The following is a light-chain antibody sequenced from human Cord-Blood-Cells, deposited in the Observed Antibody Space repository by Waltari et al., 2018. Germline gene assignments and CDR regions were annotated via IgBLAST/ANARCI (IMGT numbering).Light chain of an antibody. V-gene: IGKV3-11*01. CDR3: QQRSNWPIT. CDR2: DAS. CDR1: QSFSSY. Sequence: EIVLTQSPATLSLSPGERATLSCRASQSFSSYLAWYQQKPGQAPRLLIYDASNRAPGSPARFSGSGSGTDFTLTISSLEPEDFAVYYCQQRSNWPITFGQGTRLEIK. J-gene: IGKJ5*01.